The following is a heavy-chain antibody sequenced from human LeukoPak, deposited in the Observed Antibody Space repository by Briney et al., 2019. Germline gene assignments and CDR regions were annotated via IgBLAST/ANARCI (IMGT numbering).Heavy chain of an antibody. V-gene: IGHV3-74*01. Sequence: PPGGSLRLSCVASGFTISNYWMHWVRQAPGKGLVWVSRINSDGSITTYADSVKGRFTISRDNAKNTMYLQMNSLRDEDTAVYYCATLLPGVWGQGTLVTASS. CDR2: INSDGSIT. CDR1: GFTISNYW. CDR3: ATLLPGV. J-gene: IGHJ4*02. D-gene: IGHD1-26*01.